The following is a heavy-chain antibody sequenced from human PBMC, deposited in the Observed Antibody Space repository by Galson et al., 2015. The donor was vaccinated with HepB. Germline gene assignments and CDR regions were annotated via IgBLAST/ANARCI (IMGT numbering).Heavy chain of an antibody. J-gene: IGHJ6*02. V-gene: IGHV1-3*01. Sequence: SVKVSCKASGYTFTSYAMHWVRQAPGQRLEWMGWINAGNGNTKYSQKFQGRVTITRDTSASTAYMELSSLRSEDTAVYYCARGKGVIQLYYYYGMDVWGQGTTVTVSS. D-gene: IGHD3-10*01. CDR2: INAGNGNT. CDR3: ARGKGVIQLYYYYGMDV. CDR1: GYTFTSYA.